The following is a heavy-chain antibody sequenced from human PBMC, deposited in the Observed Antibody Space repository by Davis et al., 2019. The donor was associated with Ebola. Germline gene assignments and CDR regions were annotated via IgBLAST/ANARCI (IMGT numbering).Heavy chain of an antibody. CDR2: ISYHGKNI. CDR3: ARQRSGIFDY. CDR1: GFTFSNYG. V-gene: IGHV3-30*03. J-gene: IGHJ4*02. D-gene: IGHD1-26*01. Sequence: GGSLRLSCAASGFTFSNYGMHWVRQAPGKGLEWVAFISYHGKNIPYADSVWGRFTISRDNSKNTLYLQMNSLRPEDTAMYYCARQRSGIFDYWGQGTLVTVSS.